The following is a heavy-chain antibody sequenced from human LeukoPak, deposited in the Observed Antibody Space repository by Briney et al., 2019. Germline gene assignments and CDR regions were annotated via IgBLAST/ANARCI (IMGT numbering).Heavy chain of an antibody. CDR2: IYHSGST. V-gene: IGHV4-59*12. J-gene: IGHJ4*02. CDR3: ARDGKEGYYFDY. CDR1: GGSISSYY. Sequence: SETLSLTCTVSGGSISSYYWSWIRQPPGKGLEWIGYIYHSGSTYYNPSLKSRVTISVDRSRNQFSLKLSSVTAADTAVYYCARDGKEGYYFDYWGQGTLVTVSS. D-gene: IGHD1-14*01.